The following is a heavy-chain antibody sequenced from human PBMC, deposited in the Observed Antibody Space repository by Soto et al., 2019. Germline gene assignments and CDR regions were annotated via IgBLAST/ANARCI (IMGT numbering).Heavy chain of an antibody. CDR3: AREYSDGWFDP. Sequence: QVQLVESGGGVVQPGRSLRLSCAAGRFTFSIYAVQWVRQAPGKGLEWVAVISYDGSNKYYADSVKGRFTISRDNSKNTVYLQMNSLRGEDSAVYYCAREYSDGWFDPWGQGTLVTVSS. CDR2: ISYDGSNK. D-gene: IGHD2-21*01. J-gene: IGHJ5*02. CDR1: RFTFSIYA. V-gene: IGHV3-30-3*01.